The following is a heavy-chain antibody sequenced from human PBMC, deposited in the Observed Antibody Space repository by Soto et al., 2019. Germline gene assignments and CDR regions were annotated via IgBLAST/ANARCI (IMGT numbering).Heavy chain of an antibody. CDR3: ARGGVGDYGGYYYYYYGMDV. J-gene: IGHJ6*02. D-gene: IGHD4-17*01. CDR1: GYTFTSYY. CDR2: INPSAGTT. V-gene: IGHV1-46*01. Sequence: ASVKVSCKESGYTFTSYYIHWVRQAPGQGLEWTGIINPSAGTTTYAQQFQGRVTMTRDTSTSTVYMELSSLRSEDTAVYSCARGGVGDYGGYYYYYYGMDVWGQGTTVTVSS.